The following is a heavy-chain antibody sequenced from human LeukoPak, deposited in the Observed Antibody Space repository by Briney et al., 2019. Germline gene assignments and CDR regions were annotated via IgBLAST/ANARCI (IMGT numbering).Heavy chain of an antibody. CDR3: AREGIYCVNGVCYLDY. Sequence: GGSLRLSCAASGFKFDDYGMSWVRQAPGKGLEWVSGISWNGGNTGYADSVKGRFTISRDNAKNSLFLQVNSLRADDTAFYYYAREGIYCVNGVCYLDYWGQGTLVTVSS. V-gene: IGHV3-20*04. CDR2: ISWNGGNT. CDR1: GFKFDDYG. D-gene: IGHD2-8*01. J-gene: IGHJ4*02.